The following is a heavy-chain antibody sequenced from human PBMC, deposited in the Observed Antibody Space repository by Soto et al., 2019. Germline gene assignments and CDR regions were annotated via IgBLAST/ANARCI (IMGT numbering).Heavy chain of an antibody. CDR2: ISWNSGSI. Sequence: EVQLVESGGGLVQPGRSLRLSCAASGFTFDDYAMHWVRQAPGKGLEWVSRISWNSGSIGYADSVKGRFTISRDNAKNSLYLQMNSLSAEDTAVYYCANAVGSYSSFAYWRQGPLVTVSS. V-gene: IGHV3-9*01. J-gene: IGHJ4*02. CDR1: GFTFDDYA. D-gene: IGHD1-26*01. CDR3: ANAVGSYSSFAY.